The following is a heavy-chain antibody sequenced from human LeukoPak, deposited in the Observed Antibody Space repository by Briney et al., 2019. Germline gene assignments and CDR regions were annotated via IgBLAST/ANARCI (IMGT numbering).Heavy chain of an antibody. Sequence: SETLSLTCTVSGGSISSSSYYWGWIRQPPGKGLEWIGSIYYSGSTYYNPSLKSRVTISVDTSKNQFSLKLSSVTAADTAVYYCARDPAYYDFWSGYQNYFDYWGQGTLVTVSS. CDR1: GGSISSSSYY. J-gene: IGHJ4*02. CDR2: IYYSGST. D-gene: IGHD3-3*01. V-gene: IGHV4-39*07. CDR3: ARDPAYYDFWSGYQNYFDY.